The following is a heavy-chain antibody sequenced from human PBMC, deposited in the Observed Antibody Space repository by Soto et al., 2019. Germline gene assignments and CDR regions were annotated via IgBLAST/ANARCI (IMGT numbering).Heavy chain of an antibody. CDR1: GYTFTSYY. J-gene: IGHJ5*02. V-gene: IGHV1-46*03. D-gene: IGHD2-2*03. CDR3: ARDFGYCSSTSCYVVWFDP. Sequence: ASVKVSCKASGYTFTSYYMHLVRQAPGQGLEWMGIINPSGGSTSYAQKFQGRVTMTRDTSTSTVYMELSSLRSEDTAVYYCARDFGYCSSTSCYVVWFDPWGQGTLVTVSS. CDR2: INPSGGST.